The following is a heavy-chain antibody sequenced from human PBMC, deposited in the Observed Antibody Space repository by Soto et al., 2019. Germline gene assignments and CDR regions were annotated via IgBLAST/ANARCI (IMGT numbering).Heavy chain of an antibody. D-gene: IGHD3-10*01. CDR1: GGSISSYY. J-gene: IGHJ6*03. Sequence: QVQLQESGPGLVKPSETLSLTCTVSGGSISSYYWSWIRQPPGKGLEWIGYIYYSGSTNYNPSLKSRVTISVDTSKNQFSLKLSSVTAADTAVYYCARCTKGSGKNPGGGYYYYYDMDVWGKGTTVTDSS. CDR3: ARCTKGSGKNPGGGYYYYYDMDV. V-gene: IGHV4-59*08. CDR2: IYYSGST.